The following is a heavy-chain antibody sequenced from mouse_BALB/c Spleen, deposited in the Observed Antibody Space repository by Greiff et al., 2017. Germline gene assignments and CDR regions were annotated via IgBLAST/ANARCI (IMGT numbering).Heavy chain of an antibody. CDR3: AREGGSSSFDY. D-gene: IGHD1-1*01. J-gene: IGHJ2*01. V-gene: IGHV5-4*02. Sequence: EVMLVESGGGLVKPGGSLKLSCAASGFTFSDYYMYWVRQTPEKRLEWVATISDGGSYTYYPDSVKGRFTISRDNAKNNLYLQMSSLKSEDTAMYYCAREGGSSSFDYWGQGTTLTVSS. CDR2: ISDGGSYT. CDR1: GFTFSDYY.